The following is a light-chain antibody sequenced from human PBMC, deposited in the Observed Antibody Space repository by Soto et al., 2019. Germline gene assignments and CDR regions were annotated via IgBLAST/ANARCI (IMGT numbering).Light chain of an antibody. Sequence: DIQMTQSPSTLSASVGDRVTITCRASQSISSWLAWYQQKPGKEPKLLIYDASSFESGGPSRFSGSGSGEELTITISSHKHEDFATSYCQQYNSHWTFGQGTKVQIK. CDR2: DAS. CDR3: QQYNSHWT. CDR1: QSISSW. V-gene: IGKV1-5*01. J-gene: IGKJ1*01.